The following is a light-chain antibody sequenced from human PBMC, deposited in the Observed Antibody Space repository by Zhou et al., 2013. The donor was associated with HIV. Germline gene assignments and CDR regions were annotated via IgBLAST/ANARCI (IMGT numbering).Light chain of an antibody. CDR3: QQHDNVPLT. J-gene: IGKJ4*01. Sequence: DIQMTQSPSSLSASVGDRVTISCRASQSIDGYLNWYQQRPGKAPKLLIYTASNLQSGVPSRFSGSGSGTDFTFTISSLQPEDIATYYCQQHDNVPLTFGGGTKVEIK. CDR2: TAS. CDR1: QSIDGY. V-gene: IGKV1-33*01.